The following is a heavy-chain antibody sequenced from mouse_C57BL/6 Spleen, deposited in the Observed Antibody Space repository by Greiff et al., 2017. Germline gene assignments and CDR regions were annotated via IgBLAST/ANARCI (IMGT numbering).Heavy chain of an antibody. CDR2: IWTGGGT. CDR3: ARKGSPGYIDY. V-gene: IGHV2-9-1*01. J-gene: IGHJ2*01. CDR1: GFSLTSYA. Sequence: VKLVESGPGLVAPSQSLSITCTVSGFSLTSYAISWVRQPPGKGLEWLGVIWTGGGTHYNSAPKSILSISKDNSKSQVFLKMNSLQADDAARYYCARKGSPGYIDYWGQGTTLTVSS.